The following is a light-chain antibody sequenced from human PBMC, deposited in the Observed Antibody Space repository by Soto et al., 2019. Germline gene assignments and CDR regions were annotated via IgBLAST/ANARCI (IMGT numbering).Light chain of an antibody. J-gene: IGKJ2*01. Sequence: DIQMTQSPSSLSASVGDRVTITCRASQSISTYLNWYQHKPGKAPQLLIYAASSLQSGVPSRFSGSGSGTDFTLTISSLQPEDYATYYCQQSYRAPYTLGQGTKLEIK. V-gene: IGKV1-39*01. CDR3: QQSYRAPYT. CDR1: QSISTY. CDR2: AAS.